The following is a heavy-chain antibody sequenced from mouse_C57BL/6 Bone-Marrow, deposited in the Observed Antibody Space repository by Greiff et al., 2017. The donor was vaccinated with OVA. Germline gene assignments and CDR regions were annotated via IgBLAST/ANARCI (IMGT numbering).Heavy chain of an antibody. V-gene: IGHV5-9-1*02. D-gene: IGHD2-4*01. CDR2: ISSGGDYI. Sequence: EVMLVESGAGLVKPGGSLKLSCAASGFTFSSYAMSWVRQTPEKRLEWVAYISSGGDYIYYADTVKGRFTISRDNARNTLYLQMSSLKSEDTAMYYCTLYYDYDWFAYWGQGTLVTVSA. J-gene: IGHJ3*01. CDR1: GFTFSSYA. CDR3: TLYYDYDWFAY.